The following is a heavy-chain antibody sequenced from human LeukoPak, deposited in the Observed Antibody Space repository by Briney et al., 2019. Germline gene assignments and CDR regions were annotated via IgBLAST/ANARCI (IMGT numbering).Heavy chain of an antibody. CDR2: LYYSGRT. V-gene: IGHV4-39*01. CDR3: ARLNPRAARYYFDS. Sequence: SETLSLTCTVSGGSISSSSYYCGWIRHPPGKGLEWIGSLYYSGRTYYNPSLKSRVTISVDPSQNQFSLTLSSVTAADTAVYYCARLNPRAARYYFDSWGQGTLVTVSS. J-gene: IGHJ4*02. CDR1: GGSISSSSYY.